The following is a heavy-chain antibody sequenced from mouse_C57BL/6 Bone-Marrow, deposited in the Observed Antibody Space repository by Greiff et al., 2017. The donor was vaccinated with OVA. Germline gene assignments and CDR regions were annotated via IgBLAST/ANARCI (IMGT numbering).Heavy chain of an antibody. Sequence: DVKLVESGPGLVKPSQSLSLTCSVTGYSITSGYYWNWIRQFPGNKLEWLGYISYDGSNNYNPSLKNRISITRDTSKNQFFLKLNSVTTEDTATYYCARGGRGFAYWGQGTLVTVSA. J-gene: IGHJ3*01. D-gene: IGHD3-3*01. CDR3: ARGGRGFAY. CDR2: ISYDGSN. CDR1: GYSITSGYY. V-gene: IGHV3-6*01.